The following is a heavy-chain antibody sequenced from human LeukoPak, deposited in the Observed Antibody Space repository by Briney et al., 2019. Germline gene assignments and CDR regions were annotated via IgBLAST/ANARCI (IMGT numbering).Heavy chain of an antibody. CDR1: GGSFSDYY. CDR2: INHSGST. CDR3: ARLPSPSTSAHSYYYYFYMDV. D-gene: IGHD6-6*01. J-gene: IGHJ6*03. Sequence: PSETLSLTCALYGGSFSDYYWSWIRQPPGKGLEWIGEINHSGSTNYNPSLKSRVTISADTSKNQFSLKLSSVTAADTAVYYCARLPSPSTSAHSYYYYFYMDVWGKGTTVTVSS. V-gene: IGHV4-34*01.